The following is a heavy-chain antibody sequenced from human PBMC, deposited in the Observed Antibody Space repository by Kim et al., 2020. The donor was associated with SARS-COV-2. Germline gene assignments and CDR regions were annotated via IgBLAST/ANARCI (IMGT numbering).Heavy chain of an antibody. V-gene: IGHV3-74*01. CDR2: INSDGSST. Sequence: GGSLRLSCAASGFTFSSYWMHWVRQAPGKGLVWVSRINSDGSSTSYADSVKGRFTISRDNAKNTLYLQMNSLRAEDTAVYYCARDLPIYGYVWGSYRAPDYWGQGTLVTVSS. J-gene: IGHJ4*02. CDR1: GFTFSSYW. CDR3: ARDLPIYGYVWGSYRAPDY. D-gene: IGHD3-16*02.